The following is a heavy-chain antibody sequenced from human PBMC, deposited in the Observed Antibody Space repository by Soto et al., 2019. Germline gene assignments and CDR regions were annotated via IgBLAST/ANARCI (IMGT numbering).Heavy chain of an antibody. CDR3: ARDLLTTVNAFDI. Sequence: QVQLVESGGGVVQSGRSLRLSCAASGFTFSSYAMHWVRQAPGKGLEWVAVISYDGSNKYYADSVKGRFTISRDNSKNTLYLQMNSLRAEDTAVYYCARDLLTTVNAFDIWGQGTMVTVSS. CDR1: GFTFSSYA. V-gene: IGHV3-30-3*01. D-gene: IGHD4-17*01. CDR2: ISYDGSNK. J-gene: IGHJ3*02.